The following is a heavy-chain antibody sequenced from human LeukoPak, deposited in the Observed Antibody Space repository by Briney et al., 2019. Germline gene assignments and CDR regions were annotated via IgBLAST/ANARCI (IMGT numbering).Heavy chain of an antibody. CDR3: ARGYSSSCDY. D-gene: IGHD6-13*01. V-gene: IGHV4-39*07. J-gene: IGHJ4*02. CDR1: GGSISSSSYY. CDR2: IYYSGST. Sequence: SETLSLTCTVSGGSISSSSYYWGWIRQPPGKGLEWIGSIYYSGSTYYNPSLKSRVTISVDTSKNQFSLKLSSVTAADTAVYYCARGYSSSCDYWGQGTLVTVSS.